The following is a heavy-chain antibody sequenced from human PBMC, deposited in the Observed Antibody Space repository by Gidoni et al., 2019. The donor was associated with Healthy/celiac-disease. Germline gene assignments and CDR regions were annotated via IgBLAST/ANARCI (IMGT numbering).Heavy chain of an antibody. CDR1: GGSISSGSYY. Sequence: QVQLQESGPGLVKPSQTLSLTCPVSGGSISSGSYYWSWIRQPAGKGLEWIGRIYTSGSTNYNPSLKSRVTISVDTSKNQFSLKLSSVTAADTAVYYCARDYGSGSYSPNYGMDVWGQGTTVTVSS. D-gene: IGHD3-10*01. J-gene: IGHJ6*02. V-gene: IGHV4-61*02. CDR2: IYTSGST. CDR3: ARDYGSGSYSPNYGMDV.